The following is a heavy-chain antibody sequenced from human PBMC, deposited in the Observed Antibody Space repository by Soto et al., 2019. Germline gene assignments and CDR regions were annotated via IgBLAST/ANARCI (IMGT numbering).Heavy chain of an antibody. V-gene: IGHV3-48*02. CDR3: ARDSPSCTSTSCLFDR. Sequence: EVQLVESGGGLVHPGGSLRLSCAASGFTFSSFAVNWARQAPGKGMEWLAFISSTGSAKYYADSVKGRFTVSRDNVKNLLFLQIKSLRDEDTAVYFCARDSPSCTSTSCLFDRWGQGTLVTVSS. CDR2: ISSTGSAK. D-gene: IGHD2-2*01. J-gene: IGHJ4*02. CDR1: GFTFSSFA.